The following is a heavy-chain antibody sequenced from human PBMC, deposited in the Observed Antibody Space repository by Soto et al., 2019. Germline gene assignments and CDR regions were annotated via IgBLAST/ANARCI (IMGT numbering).Heavy chain of an antibody. Sequence: ASVKVSCKASGYTFTSYGISWVRQAPGQGLEWMGWISAYNGNTNYAQKLQGRVTMTTDTSTSTAYMELRSLRAEDTALYYCVKDGSSGWPYFDDMDVWGQGTTVTVSS. V-gene: IGHV1-18*01. CDR1: GYTFTSYG. J-gene: IGHJ6*02. CDR2: ISAYNGNT. D-gene: IGHD6-19*01. CDR3: VKDGSSGWPYFDDMDV.